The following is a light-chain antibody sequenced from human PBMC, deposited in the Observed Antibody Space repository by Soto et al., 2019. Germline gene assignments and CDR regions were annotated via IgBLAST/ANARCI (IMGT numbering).Light chain of an antibody. V-gene: IGKV3-11*01. CDR1: QSVSSY. Sequence: EIVLTQSPATLSLSPGERATLSCRASQSVSSYLAWYQHKPGQAPRLLIYDASNRATGIPARFSGSGSGTDFTLTISSLEPEDFAVDYGQQRSNWPHTFGPGTRLEIK. J-gene: IGKJ5*01. CDR2: DAS. CDR3: QQRSNWPHT.